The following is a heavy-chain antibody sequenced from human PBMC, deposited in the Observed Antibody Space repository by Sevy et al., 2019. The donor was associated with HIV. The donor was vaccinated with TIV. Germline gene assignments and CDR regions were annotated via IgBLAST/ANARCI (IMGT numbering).Heavy chain of an antibody. CDR2: IYTGGIT. J-gene: IGHJ4*02. V-gene: IGHV3-53*01. D-gene: IGHD3-22*01. Sequence: GGSLRLSCVASGITVSRNYMTWVRQAPGKGLEWVSVIYTGGITKYADSVKGRFTMSRDNSRNTVYLQMNNLRAGDTAVYYCARGGYYDTSGLPEDIWGRGTLVTVSS. CDR1: GITVSRNY. CDR3: ARGGYYDTSGLPEDI.